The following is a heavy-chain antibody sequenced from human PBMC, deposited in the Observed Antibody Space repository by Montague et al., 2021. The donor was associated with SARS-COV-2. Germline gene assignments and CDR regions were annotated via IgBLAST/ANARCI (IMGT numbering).Heavy chain of an antibody. J-gene: IGHJ2*01. Sequence: CAISGDSVSSHIATWNWIRQSPSRGLEWLGRTYYRSKWYNDYAVSVKSRVITNPDTSNNRISLQLNSVTPEDTAVYYCARAYCGGDCYFYWYFDLWGRGTLVTVSS. CDR1: GDSVSSHIAT. V-gene: IGHV6-1*01. D-gene: IGHD2-21*02. CDR3: ARAYCGGDCYFYWYFDL. CDR2: TYYRSKWYN.